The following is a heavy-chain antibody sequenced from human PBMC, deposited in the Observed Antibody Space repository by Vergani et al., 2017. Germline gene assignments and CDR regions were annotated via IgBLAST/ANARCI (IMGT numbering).Heavy chain of an antibody. CDR3: ARDLRPSCSSTSCYKGDYFDY. Sequence: EVQLVESGGGLVKPGGSLRLSCAASGFTFSSYSMNWVRQAPGKGLEWVSYISSSGSTIYYADSVKGRFTISRDNAKNSLYLQMNSLRAEDTAVYYCARDLRPSCSSTSCYKGDYFDYWGQGTLVTVSS. CDR1: GFTFSSYS. J-gene: IGHJ4*02. CDR2: ISSSGSTI. V-gene: IGHV3-21*05. D-gene: IGHD2-2*02.